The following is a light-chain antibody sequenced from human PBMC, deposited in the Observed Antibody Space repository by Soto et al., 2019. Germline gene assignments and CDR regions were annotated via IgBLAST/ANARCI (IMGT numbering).Light chain of an antibody. Sequence: EIVMTQSPATLSVSPGERVTISCRASQSVSSNLAWYQQKPGQAPRLLIYDASTRATGFPARFSGSGSGTDFTLTISSLQSEDFAVYYCQQYNSWPPITFGQGTRLDIK. J-gene: IGKJ5*01. CDR2: DAS. V-gene: IGKV3-15*01. CDR1: QSVSSN. CDR3: QQYNSWPPIT.